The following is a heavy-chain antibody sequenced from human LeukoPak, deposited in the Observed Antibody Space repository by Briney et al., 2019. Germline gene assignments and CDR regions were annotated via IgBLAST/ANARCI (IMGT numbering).Heavy chain of an antibody. Sequence: GGSLRLSCAASGFTVSSSYMSWVRQAPGRGLEWVSIIYSSGTTFYPDSVKGRFTISRDNSKNTLYLQMNSLSAEDTAVYFCAKDYNWSKPYYYFDCWGQGTLVTVSS. CDR3: AKDYNWSKPYYYFDC. J-gene: IGHJ4*02. V-gene: IGHV3-66*01. CDR2: IYSSGTT. D-gene: IGHD1/OR15-1a*01. CDR1: GFTVSSSY.